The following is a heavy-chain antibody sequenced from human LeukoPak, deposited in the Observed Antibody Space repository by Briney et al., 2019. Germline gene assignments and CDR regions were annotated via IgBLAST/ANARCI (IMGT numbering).Heavy chain of an antibody. CDR3: TTDTIYDFQRDY. CDR1: GFTFSNAW. CDR2: IKSKTDGGTT. V-gene: IGHV3-15*01. J-gene: IGHJ4*02. D-gene: IGHD3-3*01. Sequence: GGSLRLSCAASGFTFSNAWMSWVRQAPGKGLEWVGRIKSKTDGGTTDYAAPVKGRFTISRDDSKNTLYLQMNSLKTEDTAVYYCTTDTIYDFQRDYRGQGTLVTVSS.